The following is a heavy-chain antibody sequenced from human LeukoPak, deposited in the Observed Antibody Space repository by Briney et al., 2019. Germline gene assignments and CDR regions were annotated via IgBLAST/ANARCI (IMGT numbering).Heavy chain of an antibody. CDR1: GYTFTSYD. D-gene: IGHD5-18*01. CDR2: MNPNSGNT. V-gene: IGHV1-8*01. Sequence: ASVKVSCKASGYTFTSYDINWVRQATGQGLEWMGWMNPNSGNTGYARKFQGRVTITRNTSISTAYMELSSLRSEDTAVYYCAGVGRYSYGINWFDPWGQGTLVTVSS. J-gene: IGHJ5*02. CDR3: AGVGRYSYGINWFDP.